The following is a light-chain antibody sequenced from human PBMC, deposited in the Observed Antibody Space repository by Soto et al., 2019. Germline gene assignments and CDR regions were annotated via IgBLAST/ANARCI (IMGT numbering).Light chain of an antibody. V-gene: IGLV2-23*02. CDR3: CSYAGSSTYV. Sequence: QSVLTQPASVSGSPGQSITISCTGTSSDVGSYNLVSWYQQHPGKAPKLMIYEVSKRPSGVSNRFFGSKFGNTASLTISGFQAEDEADYYCCSYAGSSTYVFGTGTKFTVL. CDR2: EVS. CDR1: SSDVGSYNL. J-gene: IGLJ1*01.